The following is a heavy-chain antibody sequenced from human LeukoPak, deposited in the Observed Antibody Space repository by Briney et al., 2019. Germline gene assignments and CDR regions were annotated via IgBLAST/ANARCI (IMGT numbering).Heavy chain of an antibody. CDR2: ITGSSSHI. CDR3: VRDYGGGSFDP. Sequence: GGSLRLSCVAASGFPFSISAINWVHQAPGKGLEWGSGITGSSSHIYYADSVRGRFTISRDHAQNSVFLQMNSLGAEDTAVYYCVRDYGGGSFDPWGQGTLVTVSS. J-gene: IGHJ5*02. D-gene: IGHD1-26*01. V-gene: IGHV3-21*01. CDR1: GFPFSISA.